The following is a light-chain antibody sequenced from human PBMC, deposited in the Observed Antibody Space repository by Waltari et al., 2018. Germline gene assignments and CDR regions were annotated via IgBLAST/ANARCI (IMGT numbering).Light chain of an antibody. J-gene: IGKJ1*01. CDR3: EQYYSFPRT. V-gene: IGKV1-8*01. Sequence: AIRVTQSPSSVSASTGDTVTITCRASEDVRSYFGWDQQKPGKAPTLLVYAVSSLQTGVPSRFSARGSGTHFTLTINNVQSEDFATYHCEQYYSFPRTFGQGTKVEV. CDR2: AVS. CDR1: EDVRSY.